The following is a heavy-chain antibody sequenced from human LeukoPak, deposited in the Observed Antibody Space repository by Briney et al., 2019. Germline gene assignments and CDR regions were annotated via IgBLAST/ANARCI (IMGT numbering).Heavy chain of an antibody. CDR1: GVSVSNHD. V-gene: IGHV4-59*02. CDR3: ARHSSGWHFDS. Sequence: SETLSLTCSVSGVSVSNHDWSWVRQPPGKGLEWIGWFYYSGGTYFNPSLGRRVTISADTSRNHLSLNLRSLTAADTAVYYCARHSSGWHFDSWGQGALVTVSS. CDR2: FYYSGGT. D-gene: IGHD6-19*01. J-gene: IGHJ4*02.